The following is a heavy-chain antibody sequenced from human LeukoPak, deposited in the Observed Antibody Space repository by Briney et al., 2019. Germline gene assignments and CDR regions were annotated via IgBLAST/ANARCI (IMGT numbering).Heavy chain of an antibody. CDR2: IYHSGST. CDR3: ARGYCSGGSCYLRGYYFDY. J-gene: IGHJ4*02. D-gene: IGHD2-15*01. CDR1: GGSISSGGYS. V-gene: IGHV4-30-2*01. Sequence: SETQSLTCAVSGGSISSGGYSWSWIRQPPGKGLEWIGYIYHSGSTYYNPSLKSRVTISVDRSKNQFSLKLSSVTAADTAVYYCARGYCSGGSCYLRGYYFDYWGQGTLVTVSS.